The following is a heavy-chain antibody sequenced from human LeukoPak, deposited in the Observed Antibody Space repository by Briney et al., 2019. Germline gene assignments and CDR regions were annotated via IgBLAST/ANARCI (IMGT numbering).Heavy chain of an antibody. J-gene: IGHJ4*02. V-gene: IGHV4-61*02. CDR2: IYTSGST. D-gene: IGHD6-19*01. CDR1: GGSISSGSYY. Sequence: PSETLSLTCTVSGGSISSGSYYWSWIRQPAGTGLEWIGRIYTSGSTNYNPSLKSRVTISVDTSKNQFSLKLSSVTAADTAVYYCAREMGGSGWPKLFDYWGQGTLVTVSS. CDR3: AREMGGSGWPKLFDY.